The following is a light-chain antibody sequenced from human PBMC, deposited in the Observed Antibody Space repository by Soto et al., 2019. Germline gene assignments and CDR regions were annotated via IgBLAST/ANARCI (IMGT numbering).Light chain of an antibody. CDR2: KAS. CDR1: QSISSW. J-gene: IGKJ1*01. Sequence: DIQMTQSPSTLAASVGDRVTITCRASQSISSWLAWYQQKLGKAPMLLISKASSLESGVPSRISGSGSGTEFTLTISSLQPDDFANYYCQQDYNYWTFGQGTKVEVK. V-gene: IGKV1-5*03. CDR3: QQDYNYWT.